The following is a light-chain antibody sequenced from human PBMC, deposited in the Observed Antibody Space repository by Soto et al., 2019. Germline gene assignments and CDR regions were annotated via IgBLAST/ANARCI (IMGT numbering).Light chain of an antibody. V-gene: IGKV1-5*01. CDR1: QHINNW. CDR2: DAS. J-gene: IGKJ5*01. Sequence: DIQMTQSPSTLSASVGDRVTITCRASQHINNWLAWYQQKPGKAHKLLIYDASSLESGVQSRFSGSGFGTEFTLTIRSLQPDDFATYYCKQGYRNPITFGQGTRLEIK. CDR3: KQGYRNPIT.